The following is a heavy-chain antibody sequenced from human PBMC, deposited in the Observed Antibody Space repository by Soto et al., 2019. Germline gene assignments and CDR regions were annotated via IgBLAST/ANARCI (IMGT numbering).Heavy chain of an antibody. CDR1: GFTFSSYS. J-gene: IGHJ3*02. D-gene: IGHD1-26*01. CDR2: ISSSSSTI. V-gene: IGHV3-48*01. Sequence: EVQLVESGGGLVQPGGSLRLSCAASGFTFSSYSMNWVRQAPGKGLEWVSYISSSSSTIYYADSVKGRFTISRDNAKNSLDLQMNSLRAEDTAVYYCARESYPDAFDIWGQGTMVTVSS. CDR3: ARESYPDAFDI.